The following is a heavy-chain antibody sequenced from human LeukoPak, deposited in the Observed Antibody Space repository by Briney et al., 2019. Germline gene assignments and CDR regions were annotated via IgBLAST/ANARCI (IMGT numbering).Heavy chain of an antibody. J-gene: IGHJ4*02. D-gene: IGHD5-24*01. CDR1: GGSISSYY. CDR3: ARDRGDGYNRHFDY. Sequence: SETLSLTCTVSGGSISSYYWSWIRQPPGKGLEWIGYIYYSGSTNYNPSLKSRVTISVDTSKNQFSLKLSSVTAADTAVYCCARDRGDGYNRHFDYWGQGTLVTVSS. CDR2: IYYSGST. V-gene: IGHV4-59*01.